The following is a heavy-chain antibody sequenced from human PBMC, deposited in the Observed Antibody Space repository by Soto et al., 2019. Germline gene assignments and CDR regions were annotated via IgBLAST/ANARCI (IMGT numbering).Heavy chain of an antibody. CDR2: IDWDDDK. J-gene: IGHJ4*02. Sequence: SGPTLVNPTQTLTLTCTFSGFSLTTSEMCVSWIRQPPGKALEWLARIDWDDDKYYSTSLKTRLTISKDTSKNQVVLIMTNMEPVDTATYYCARNKLERARNFDSWGQGTLVTVSS. D-gene: IGHD1-1*01. CDR3: ARNKLERARNFDS. CDR1: GFSLTTSEMC. V-gene: IGHV2-70*11.